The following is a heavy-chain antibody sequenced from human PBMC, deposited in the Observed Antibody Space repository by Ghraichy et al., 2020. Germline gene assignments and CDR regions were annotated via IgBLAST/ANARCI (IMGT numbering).Heavy chain of an antibody. CDR1: GFTFSSYA. D-gene: IGHD3-16*01. CDR3: ATDGGMYWYFDR. J-gene: IGHJ2*01. Sequence: GGSLRLSCVDSGFTFSSYAMNCVRQAPGKGLEWVSRLSGVGETTHYADSVKGRFTISRGNSKNTLYLQMNSLRADDTAVYYCATDGGMYWYFDRWGRGTLVTVSS. CDR2: LSGVGETT. V-gene: IGHV3-23*01.